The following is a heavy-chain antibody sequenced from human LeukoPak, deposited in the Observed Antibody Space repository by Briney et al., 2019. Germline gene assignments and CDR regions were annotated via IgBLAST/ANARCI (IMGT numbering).Heavy chain of an antibody. CDR1: GGTFSSYA. CDR2: IYPGDGST. Sequence: ASVKVSCKASGGTFSSYAISWVRQAPGQGLEWMGMIYPGDGSTSYAQNFQGRVTVTRDTSTTTVHMELRGLRSEDTAVYYCARDQEGFDYWGQGTVVTVSS. CDR3: ARDQEGFDY. V-gene: IGHV1-46*01. J-gene: IGHJ4*02.